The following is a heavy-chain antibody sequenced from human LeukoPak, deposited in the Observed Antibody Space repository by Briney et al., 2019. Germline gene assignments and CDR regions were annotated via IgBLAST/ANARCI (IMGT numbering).Heavy chain of an antibody. Sequence: SETLSLTCTVSGGSISSYYWSWIRQPPGKGLEWIGYIHYSGSTNYNPSLKSRVTISVDTSKNQFSLKLSSVTAADTAVYYCARGVPYDFWSGYLFDYWGQGTLVTVSS. D-gene: IGHD3-3*01. CDR3: ARGVPYDFWSGYLFDY. CDR2: IHYSGST. J-gene: IGHJ4*02. V-gene: IGHV4-59*01. CDR1: GGSISSYY.